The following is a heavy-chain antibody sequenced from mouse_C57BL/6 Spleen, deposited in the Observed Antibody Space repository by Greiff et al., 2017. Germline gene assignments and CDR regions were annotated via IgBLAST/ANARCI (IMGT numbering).Heavy chain of an antibody. V-gene: IGHV1-69*01. CDR2: IDPSDSYT. J-gene: IGHJ1*03. Sequence: QVQLQQPGAELVMPGASVKLSCKASGYTFTSYWMHWVKQRPGQGLEWIGEIDPSDSYTNYNQKFKGKSPLTVDKSSSTAYMQLSSLTSEDSAVYYCARGVNYYGSSYWYFDVWGTGTTVTVSS. D-gene: IGHD1-1*01. CDR1: GYTFTSYW. CDR3: ARGVNYYGSSYWYFDV.